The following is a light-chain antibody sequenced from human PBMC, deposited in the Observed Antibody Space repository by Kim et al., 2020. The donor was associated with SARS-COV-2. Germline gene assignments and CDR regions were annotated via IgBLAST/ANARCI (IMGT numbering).Light chain of an antibody. CDR1: QSIGSN. V-gene: IGKV6-21*02. Sequence: QKVKVTIPCRASQSIGSNLHWYQQKPDQSPKLLIKYASQSISGVPSRFSGSGSGTDFTLTINSLEAEDAATYYCHQSYSSVTFGPGTKVDIK. CDR2: YAS. CDR3: HQSYSSVT. J-gene: IGKJ3*01.